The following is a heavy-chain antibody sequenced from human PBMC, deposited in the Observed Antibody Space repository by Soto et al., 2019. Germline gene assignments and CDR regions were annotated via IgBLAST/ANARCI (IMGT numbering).Heavy chain of an antibody. CDR2: ISGSGGST. Sequence: GGSLRLSCAASGFTFSSYAMSWVRQAPGKGLEWVSAISGSGGSTYYADSVKGRFTISRDNSKNTLYLQMNSLRAEDTAVYYCAKARCSSTSCYAGKKRGRAGYYYYGMDVWGQGTTVPASS. CDR1: GFTFSSYA. D-gene: IGHD2-2*01. V-gene: IGHV3-23*01. J-gene: IGHJ6*02. CDR3: AKARCSSTSCYAGKKRGRAGYYYYGMDV.